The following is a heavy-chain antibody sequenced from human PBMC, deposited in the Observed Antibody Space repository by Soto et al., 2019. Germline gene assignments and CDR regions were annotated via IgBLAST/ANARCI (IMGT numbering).Heavy chain of an antibody. CDR2: ISGGGDTT. Sequence: EVQMLESGGGLVQPGGSLRLSCAASGFTFNNYAMTWVRQAPGKGLEWVSAISGGGDTTSYADSVKGRXTVSXEGXXXXXXXXXXXXXXXXXXXXYCAKGRXGSGSLTRRVDFWGQGTLVTVSS. J-gene: IGHJ4*02. V-gene: IGHV3-23*01. CDR1: GFTFNNYA. CDR3: AKGRXGSGSLTRRVDF. D-gene: IGHD3-10*01.